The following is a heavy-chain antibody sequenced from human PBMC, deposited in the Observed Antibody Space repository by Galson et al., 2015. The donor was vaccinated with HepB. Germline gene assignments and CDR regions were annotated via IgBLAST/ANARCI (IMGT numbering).Heavy chain of an antibody. J-gene: IGHJ4*02. CDR1: EFTFGIYW. CDR2: INGDGSVK. V-gene: IGHV3-7*01. CDR3: TRGSRWAADY. Sequence: SLRLSCAASEFTFGIYWMNWVRQAPGKGLEWVSNINGDGSVKKYVDSVRGRFTISRDNAKNSLFLHMDSLRVDDTALYYCTRGSRWAADYWGQGTLVTVSS. D-gene: IGHD2-15*01.